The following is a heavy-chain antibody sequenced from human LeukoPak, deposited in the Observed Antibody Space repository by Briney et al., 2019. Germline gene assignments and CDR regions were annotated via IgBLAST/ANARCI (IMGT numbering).Heavy chain of an antibody. CDR3: ARDRPFSWYDFGWFDP. CDR1: GGSISSYY. J-gene: IGHJ5*02. Sequence: SETLSLTCTVSGGSISSYYWSWIRQPAGKGLEWIGRIYTSGGTNYNPSLKSRVTMSVDTSKNQFPLKLSSVTAADTAVYYCARDRPFSWYDFGWFDPWGQGTLVTVSS. CDR2: IYTSGGT. V-gene: IGHV4-4*07. D-gene: IGHD3-3*01.